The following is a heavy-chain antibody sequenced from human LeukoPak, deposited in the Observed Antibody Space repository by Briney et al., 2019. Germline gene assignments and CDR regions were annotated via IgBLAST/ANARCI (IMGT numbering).Heavy chain of an antibody. Sequence: GASVKVSCKASGYTFTGYYVHWVRQAPGQGLEWMGWINPKSGGTNYAQSLQGRVTMTRDTSINFVYMEMSRLQSDDTAVYYCARGGYDEVFDYWGQGTLVTVTS. D-gene: IGHD5-12*01. CDR3: ARGGYDEVFDY. CDR1: GYTFTGYY. CDR2: INPKSGGT. V-gene: IGHV1-2*02. J-gene: IGHJ4*02.